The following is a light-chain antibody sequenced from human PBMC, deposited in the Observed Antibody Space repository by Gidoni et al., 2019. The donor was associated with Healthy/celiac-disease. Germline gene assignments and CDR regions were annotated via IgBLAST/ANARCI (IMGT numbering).Light chain of an antibody. CDR2: QVS. Sequence: VVRTQSPLSLPVTLGQPAPLSCRSRQSLAYSDGNTDLNWFQQRPGQSPRRLIYQVSNRDPWVPDRFSGSGSGTDCTLKIIRVEAEDVGVYYGMQGTHWPPWTFGQGTKVEIK. CDR1: QSLAYSDGNTD. CDR3: MQGTHWPPWT. J-gene: IGKJ1*01. V-gene: IGKV2-30*01.